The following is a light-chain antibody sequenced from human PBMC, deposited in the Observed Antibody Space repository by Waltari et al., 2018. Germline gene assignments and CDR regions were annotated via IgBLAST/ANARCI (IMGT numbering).Light chain of an antibody. J-gene: IGLJ3*02. Sequence: QSALTLPASVSGSPGQSITISCTGTSNDVGTYNRVSWYQQHPGKAPRLMIYEVDTRPSGVSNRFSGSKSGTSASLAISGLQSEDEADYYCAAWDDSLNGWVFGGGTKVTVL. V-gene: IGLV2-14*02. CDR2: EVD. CDR1: SNDVGTYNR. CDR3: AAWDDSLNGWV.